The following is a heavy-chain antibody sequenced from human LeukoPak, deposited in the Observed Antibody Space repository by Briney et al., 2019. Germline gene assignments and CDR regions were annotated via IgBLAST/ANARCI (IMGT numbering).Heavy chain of an antibody. V-gene: IGHV5-51*01. Sequence: NHGESLKISCKGSGYSFTSYWIGWVRQMPGKGLEWMGIIYPGDSDTRYSLSFQGQVTISADKSISTAYLQWSSLKASDTAMYYCARLGSSSWYVYFDYWGQGTLVTVSS. CDR1: GYSFTSYW. CDR2: IYPGDSDT. D-gene: IGHD6-13*01. J-gene: IGHJ4*02. CDR3: ARLGSSSWYVYFDY.